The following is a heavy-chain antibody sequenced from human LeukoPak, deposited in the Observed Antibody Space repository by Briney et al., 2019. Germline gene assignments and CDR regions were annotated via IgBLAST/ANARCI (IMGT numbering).Heavy chain of an antibody. Sequence: PPQTLSLTCAVSGGSISSGGYSWSWIRQPPGKGLEWIGYIYHSGSTYYNPSLKSRVTISVDRSKNQFSLKLSSVTAADTAVYYCARGGSGYYPIFDYWGQGTLVTVSS. CDR2: IYHSGST. V-gene: IGHV4-30-2*01. CDR3: ARGGSGYYPIFDY. J-gene: IGHJ4*02. D-gene: IGHD3-3*01. CDR1: GGSISSGGYS.